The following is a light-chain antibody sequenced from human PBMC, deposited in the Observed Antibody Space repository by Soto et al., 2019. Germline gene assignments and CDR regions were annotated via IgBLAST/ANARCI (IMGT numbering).Light chain of an antibody. Sequence: PGERATLSCRASQSVNSNYLAWYQQQPGQAPRLLIYDASNRATGIPARFSGSGSGTDFTLTISSLEPEDFAVYYCQQRSNWPPITFGQGTRLEIK. CDR1: QSVNSNY. J-gene: IGKJ5*01. V-gene: IGKV3-11*01. CDR2: DAS. CDR3: QQRSNWPPIT.